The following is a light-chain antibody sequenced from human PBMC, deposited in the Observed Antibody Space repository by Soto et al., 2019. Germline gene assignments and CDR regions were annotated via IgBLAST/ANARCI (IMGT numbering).Light chain of an antibody. CDR3: SSYTSSSTLVV. CDR2: VVS. V-gene: IGLV2-14*01. Sequence: QSVLTKPASVSGSPGQSITISCTGTSRDVGGYNYVSWYQQHPGKAPKLMIYVVSNRPSGVSNRFSGSKSGNTASLTISGLQAEDEADYYCSSYTSSSTLVVFGGGTKVTVL. J-gene: IGLJ2*01. CDR1: SRDVGGYNY.